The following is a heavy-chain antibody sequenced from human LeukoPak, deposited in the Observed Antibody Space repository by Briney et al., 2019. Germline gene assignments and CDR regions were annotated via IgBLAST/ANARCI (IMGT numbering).Heavy chain of an antibody. V-gene: IGHV3-43*01. D-gene: IGHD5-24*01. CDR1: GFTFDDYT. Sequence: TGGSLRLSCAASGFTFDDYTMHWVRQAPGKGLEWVSLISWDGISTYYADSVKGRFTISRDNSKNTLYLVMNSLRVDDTAVYYCAKAVDLATISVDIWGQGTMVTVSS. CDR2: ISWDGIST. J-gene: IGHJ3*02. CDR3: AKAVDLATISVDI.